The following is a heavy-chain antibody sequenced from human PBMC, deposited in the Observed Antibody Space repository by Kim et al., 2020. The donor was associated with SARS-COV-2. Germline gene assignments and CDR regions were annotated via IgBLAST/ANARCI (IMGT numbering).Heavy chain of an antibody. Sequence: ASVKVSCKASGYTFKTYPIHWLRQAPGQTLEWMGWVNAANDQTKYSQKFQGRITISRDTSANTAYIELRSLTTKDTAFYYCVRDMNPTVYDYWGQGTLVTVSS. CDR1: GYTFKTYP. D-gene: IGHD4-4*01. J-gene: IGHJ4*02. V-gene: IGHV1-3*01. CDR3: VRDMNPTVYDY. CDR2: VNAANDQT.